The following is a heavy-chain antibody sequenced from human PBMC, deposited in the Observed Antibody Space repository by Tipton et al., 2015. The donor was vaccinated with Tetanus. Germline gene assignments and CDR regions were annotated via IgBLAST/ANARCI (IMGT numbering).Heavy chain of an antibody. CDR1: GGSISSTNW. V-gene: IGHV4-4*02. CDR2: IYHSGNT. Sequence: TLSLTCAVSGGSISSTNWWSWVRQPPGKGLEWIGEIYHSGNTNYNPSLKSRVSISVDTSMNSFSLNLSSVTAADTAVYYCARAEVNFTTAPPGYYNVYYYYGMDVWGQGTTVTVSS. J-gene: IGHJ6*02. CDR3: ARAEVNFTTAPPGYYNVYYYYGMDV. D-gene: IGHD3-9*01.